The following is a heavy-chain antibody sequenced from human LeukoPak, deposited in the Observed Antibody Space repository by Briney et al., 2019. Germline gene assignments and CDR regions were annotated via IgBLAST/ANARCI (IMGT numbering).Heavy chain of an antibody. V-gene: IGHV4-30-4*01. Sequence: SETLSLTCTVSGGSISGYYWSWIRQPPGKGLEWIGYIYYSGSTYYNPSLKSRVTISVDTSKNQFSLKLSSVTAADTAVYYCARENIQLWSNFDYWGQGTLVTVSS. CDR3: ARENIQLWSNFDY. D-gene: IGHD5-18*01. CDR1: GGSISGYY. J-gene: IGHJ4*02. CDR2: IYYSGST.